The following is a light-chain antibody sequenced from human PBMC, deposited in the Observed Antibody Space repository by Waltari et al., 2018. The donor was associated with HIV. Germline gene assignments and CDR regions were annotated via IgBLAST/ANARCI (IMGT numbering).Light chain of an antibody. J-gene: IGKJ1*01. CDR1: QTVSSTY. CDR3: QQYDRSPQT. Sequence: EVVLTQSPGTLSLSPGERATLSCRASQTVSSTYLAWYQQKPGQAPRLLIYGASSRATGIPARFSGSGSGTDFTLTISRLEPEDFAVYYCQQYDRSPQTFGQGTKVDIK. V-gene: IGKV3-20*01. CDR2: GAS.